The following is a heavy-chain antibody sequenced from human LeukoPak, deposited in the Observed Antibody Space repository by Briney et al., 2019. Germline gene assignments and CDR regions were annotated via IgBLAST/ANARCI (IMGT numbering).Heavy chain of an antibody. D-gene: IGHD5-12*01. J-gene: IGHJ4*02. V-gene: IGHV3-30*18. CDR2: ISYDGSYK. CDR1: EFTFSTYG. Sequence: PGRSLRLSCAASEFTFSTYGMHWVRQAPGKGLEWVAVISYDGSYKFYADSVKGRFTISRDNSKNTLYLQMNSLRAEDTAVYYCAKGLWAGAGGYDPFDYWGQGTLVTVSS. CDR3: AKGLWAGAGGYDPFDY.